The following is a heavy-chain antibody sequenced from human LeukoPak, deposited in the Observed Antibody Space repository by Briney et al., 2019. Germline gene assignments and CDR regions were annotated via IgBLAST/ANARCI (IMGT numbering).Heavy chain of an antibody. J-gene: IGHJ6*03. CDR3: ARQRADYFYHYMDV. CDR1: CGSIDSSSYY. CDR2: IYYSGTT. Sequence: SETLSLTCTVSCGSIDSSSYYWDWIRQPRGKGLEWLGNIYYSGTTFYTSSLKSRVTISADMSKNQFSLRLTSVTAADTAVYYCARQRADYFYHYMDVWGKGTTVIVSS. V-gene: IGHV4-39*01.